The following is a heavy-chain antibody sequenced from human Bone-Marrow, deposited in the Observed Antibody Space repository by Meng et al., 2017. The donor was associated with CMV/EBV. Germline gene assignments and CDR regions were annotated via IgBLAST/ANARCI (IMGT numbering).Heavy chain of an antibody. Sequence: GGSLRLSCAASGFTFSSYAMSWVRQAPGKGLEWVSVIYSGGSSTYYADSVKGRFTISRDNSKNTLYLQMNSLRAEDTAVYYCARGLVVVAAIARDYWGQGTLVTVSS. CDR3: ARGLVVVAAIARDY. J-gene: IGHJ4*02. D-gene: IGHD2-15*01. CDR2: IYSGGSST. CDR1: GFTFSSYA. V-gene: IGHV3-23*03.